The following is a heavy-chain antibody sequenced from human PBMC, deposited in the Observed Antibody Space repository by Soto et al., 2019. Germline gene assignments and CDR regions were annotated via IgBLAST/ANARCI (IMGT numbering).Heavy chain of an antibody. CDR3: ARNYYDSGGGFDY. Sequence: EVQLVESGGGLIQPGGSLRLSCAASGFTVSSKYMSWVLQAPGKGLEWVSVIYSGGSTYYADSVKGRFTISRDNSKNTLYLQMNSLRAEDTAVYYCARNYYDSGGGFDYWGQGTLVTVSS. J-gene: IGHJ4*02. CDR1: GFTVSSKY. D-gene: IGHD3-22*01. CDR2: IYSGGST. V-gene: IGHV3-53*01.